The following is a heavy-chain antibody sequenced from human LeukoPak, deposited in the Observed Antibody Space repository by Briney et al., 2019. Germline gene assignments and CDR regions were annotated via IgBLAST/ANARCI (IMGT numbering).Heavy chain of an antibody. CDR2: INHSGTT. J-gene: IGHJ4*02. CDR3: AVGYCSGGSCYLPFDY. CDR1: GGSFSGFY. Sequence: SETLSLTCAVYGGSFSGFYWSWIRQPPGKGLEWIGKINHSGTTNYNPSLKSRVTISLDTSKNQFSLRLSSVTAADTAVYYCAVGYCSGGSCYLPFDYWGQGTLVTVSS. D-gene: IGHD2-15*01. V-gene: IGHV4-34*01.